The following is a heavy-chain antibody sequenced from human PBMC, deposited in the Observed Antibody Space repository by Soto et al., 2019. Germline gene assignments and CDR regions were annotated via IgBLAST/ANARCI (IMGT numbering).Heavy chain of an antibody. CDR3: ARPDEGGYSSDHHYYYALDV. D-gene: IGHD2-21*01. Sequence: QVHLLQSGAEVKKPGSSVKVSCTASGGSFTRYFLSWVRQAPGQGLEWVGGIVPIFGTTNYAQRFQGRVIITADESTSTASMELSSLSSDDTAVYYCARPDEGGYSSDHHYYYALDVWGQGTSVTVTS. V-gene: IGHV1-69*01. CDR1: GGSFTRYF. J-gene: IGHJ6*02. CDR2: IVPIFGTT.